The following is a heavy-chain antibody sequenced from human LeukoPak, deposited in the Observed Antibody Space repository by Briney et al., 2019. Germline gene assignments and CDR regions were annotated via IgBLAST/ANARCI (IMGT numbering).Heavy chain of an antibody. Sequence: GASVKVSCKASGYTFTSYGISWVRQAPGQGLEWMGWISTYNGNTNYAQKLQGRVTMTTDTSTSTAYMELRGLRSDDTAVYYCARSPGIAARPPFDYWGQGTLVTVSS. D-gene: IGHD6-6*01. V-gene: IGHV1-18*01. CDR3: ARSPGIAARPPFDY. CDR1: GYTFTSYG. CDR2: ISTYNGNT. J-gene: IGHJ4*02.